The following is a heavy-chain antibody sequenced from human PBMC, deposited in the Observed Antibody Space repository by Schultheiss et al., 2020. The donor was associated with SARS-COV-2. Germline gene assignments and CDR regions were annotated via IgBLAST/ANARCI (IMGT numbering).Heavy chain of an antibody. CDR1: GGSISSSSYY. D-gene: IGHD6-19*01. J-gene: IGHJ4*02. CDR2: IYYSGST. Sequence: GSLRLSCTVSGGSISSSSYYWGWIRQPPGKGLEWIGSIYYSGSTYYNPSLKSRVTISVDTSKNQFSLKLSSVTAADTAVYYCARLSSSGWPGYDFDYWGQGTLVTVSS. V-gene: IGHV4-39*01. CDR3: ARLSSSGWPGYDFDY.